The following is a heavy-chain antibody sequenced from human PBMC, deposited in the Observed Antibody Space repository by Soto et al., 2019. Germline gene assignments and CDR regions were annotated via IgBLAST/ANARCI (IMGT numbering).Heavy chain of an antibody. CDR3: ARHRYSSSWYREAFDY. D-gene: IGHD6-13*01. V-gene: IGHV4-39*01. Sequence: QLQLQESGPGLVKPSETLSLTCTVSGGSISSSSYYWGWIRQPPGKGLEWIGSIYYSGSTYYNPSLKRRVTISVDTSKNQFSLKLSSVTAADTAVYYCARHRYSSSWYREAFDYWGQGTLVTVSS. J-gene: IGHJ4*02. CDR2: IYYSGST. CDR1: GGSISSSSYY.